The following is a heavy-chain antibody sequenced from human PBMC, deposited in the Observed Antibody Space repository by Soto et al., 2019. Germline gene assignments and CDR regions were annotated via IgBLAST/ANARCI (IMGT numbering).Heavy chain of an antibody. CDR2: MYNSGTT. CDR1: GGPISSGGYY. D-gene: IGHD4-4*01. V-gene: IGHV4-31*03. J-gene: IGHJ5*02. CDR3: ARWGNSNWFDP. Sequence: QVQLRESGPGRVKPSQTLSLTCTVSGGPISSGGYYWSWIRQHPGKGLEWIGYMYNSGTTYYNPSLKSRVTISGDAPKNQFSLKLSSVTAADTAVYYCARWGNSNWFDPWGQGTLVTVSS.